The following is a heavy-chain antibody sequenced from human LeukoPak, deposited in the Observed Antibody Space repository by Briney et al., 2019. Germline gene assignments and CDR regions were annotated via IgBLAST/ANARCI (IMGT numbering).Heavy chain of an antibody. J-gene: IGHJ4*02. V-gene: IGHV3-48*03. Sequence: GGSLRLSCAASGFTFSSYEMNWVRQAPGKGLEWVSYISISGSTIYYTDSVKGRFTISRDNAKNSLYLQMISLRAEDTALYYCARVEGFIDYWGQGTLVTVSS. D-gene: IGHD3-16*02. CDR2: ISISGSTI. CDR1: GFTFSSYE. CDR3: ARVEGFIDY.